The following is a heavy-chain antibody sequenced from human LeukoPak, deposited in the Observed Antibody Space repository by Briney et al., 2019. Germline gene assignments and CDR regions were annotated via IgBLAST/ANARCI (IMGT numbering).Heavy chain of an antibody. CDR1: GGSIISRYY. Sequence: PSETLSLTCTVSGGSIISRYYWSWIRQPPGKGLEWIGNIYYSESTKYNPSLKSRVIISIDTSKNQFSLKLTSVTAADTAIYYCAREEPLSSTTWPWFDPWGQGTLVTVSS. CDR3: AREEPLSSTTWPWFDP. V-gene: IGHV4-59*01. CDR2: IYYSEST. J-gene: IGHJ5*02. D-gene: IGHD2-2*01.